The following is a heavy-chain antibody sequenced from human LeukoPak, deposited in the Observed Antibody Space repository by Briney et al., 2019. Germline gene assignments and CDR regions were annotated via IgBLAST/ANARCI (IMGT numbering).Heavy chain of an antibody. CDR2: ISGSGGST. CDR3: AKDSRSSSWYNAFDI. J-gene: IGHJ3*02. D-gene: IGHD6-13*01. CDR1: GFTFSSYA. Sequence: AGGSLRLSCAASGFTFSSYAMSWVRQAPGKGLEWVSAISGSGGSTYYADSVKGRFTISRDNSKNTLYLQMNSLRAEDTAVYYCAKDSRSSSWYNAFDIWGQGTMVTVSS. V-gene: IGHV3-23*01.